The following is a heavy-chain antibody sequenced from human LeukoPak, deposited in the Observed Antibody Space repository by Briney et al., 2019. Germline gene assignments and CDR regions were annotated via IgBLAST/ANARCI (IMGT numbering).Heavy chain of an antibody. D-gene: IGHD2-15*01. CDR1: GFTFSSYA. CDR3: ARDRRSGGSSYYFDY. J-gene: IGHJ4*02. V-gene: IGHV3-7*04. CDR2: IKQDGSEK. Sequence: GGSLRLSCAASGFTFSSYAMSWVRQAPGKGLEWVANIKQDGSEKHYVDSVKGRFTISRDNAKNSLYPQMNSLRAEDTAVYYCARDRRSGGSSYYFDYWGQGTLVTVSS.